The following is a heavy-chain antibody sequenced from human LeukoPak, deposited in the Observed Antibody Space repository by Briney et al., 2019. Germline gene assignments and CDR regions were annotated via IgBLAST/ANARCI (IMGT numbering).Heavy chain of an antibody. Sequence: GGSLRLSCAASGFTFSSYSMNWVRQAPGKGLEWVSSISSSSSHIYYADSVKGRFTISRDNAKNSLYLQMNSLRAEDTAVYYCASHYYGSGKFENWGQGTLVTVSS. V-gene: IGHV3-21*01. J-gene: IGHJ4*02. CDR2: ISSSSSHI. D-gene: IGHD3-10*01. CDR3: ASHYYGSGKFEN. CDR1: GFTFSSYS.